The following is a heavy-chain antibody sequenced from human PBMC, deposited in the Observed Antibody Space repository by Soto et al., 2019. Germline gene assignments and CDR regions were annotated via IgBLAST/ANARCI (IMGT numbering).Heavy chain of an antibody. V-gene: IGHV4-59*01. CDR2: FYHSGNT. J-gene: IGHJ4*02. Sequence: SETLSLTCIVAGDSIRKYYWSWIRQPPGKGLEWIGHFYHSGNTNYNPSLQSRVNISEETTKNQFSLKTSSVTAAATAVYYCERRDFSGGSCAFDNWDPGIPVTVSS. D-gene: IGHD2-15*01. CDR3: ERRDFSGGSCAFDN. CDR1: GDSIRKYY.